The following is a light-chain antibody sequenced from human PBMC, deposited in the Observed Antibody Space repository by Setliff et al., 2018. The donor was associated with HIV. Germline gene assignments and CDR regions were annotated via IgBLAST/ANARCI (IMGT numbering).Light chain of an antibody. Sequence: QSALTQPASVSGSPGQSITISCTGTSSDVGGYDYVSWYQQHPGKAPKLMIYEVSNRPSGVSNRFSGSKSGNTASLTISGLQAEDEADYYCSSYASNRARVFGTGTKV. CDR3: SSYASNRARV. J-gene: IGLJ1*01. CDR2: EVS. V-gene: IGLV2-14*01. CDR1: SSDVGGYDY.